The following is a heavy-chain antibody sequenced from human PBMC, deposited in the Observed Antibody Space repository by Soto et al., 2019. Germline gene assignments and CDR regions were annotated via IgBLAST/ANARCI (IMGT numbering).Heavy chain of an antibody. J-gene: IGHJ3*02. Sequence: QVQLVESGGGVVQPGRSLRLSCVASGFTFNNYGMHWVRQVPGKGLEWAAVIWYDGSNKYYVDSVKGRFTISRENSKNTLYLQMNSLRAEDTAGYYGARDQYDSRGYHDGFDIWGQGTMVTVSS. CDR1: GFTFNNYG. D-gene: IGHD3-22*01. CDR2: IWYDGSNK. V-gene: IGHV3-33*01. CDR3: ARDQYDSRGYHDGFDI.